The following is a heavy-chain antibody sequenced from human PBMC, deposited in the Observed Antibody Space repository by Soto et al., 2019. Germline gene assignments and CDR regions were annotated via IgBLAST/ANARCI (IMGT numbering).Heavy chain of an antibody. CDR1: GGTFSRYA. V-gene: IGHV1-69*13. Sequence: SVKVSCKASGGTFSRYAINWLRQAPGQGLEWMGGIIPVFGKANYAQKFQGRVTITADESTTTGYMELRSLTSEDTAVYYCARDGTLYDSSAYYYVYWGQGTLVTVSS. CDR2: IIPVFGKA. CDR3: ARDGTLYDSSAYYYVY. J-gene: IGHJ4*02. D-gene: IGHD3-22*01.